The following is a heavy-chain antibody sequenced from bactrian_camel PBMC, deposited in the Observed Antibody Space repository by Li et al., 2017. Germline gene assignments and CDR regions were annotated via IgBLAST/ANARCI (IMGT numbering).Heavy chain of an antibody. CDR1: DDSYIEFC. CDR2: VGLDGTV. Sequence: QLVESGGGSVQAGGSLTLSCQASDDSYIEFCLAWFRQAPGQEREEVAWVGLDGTVSIADSVKGRFTVSRDNANNTVNLMMNSLKPEDTAMYYCAANFGPYCSGPYLARRANFLGQGTQVTVS. V-gene: IGHV3S63*01. D-gene: IGHD2*01. J-gene: IGHJ4*01.